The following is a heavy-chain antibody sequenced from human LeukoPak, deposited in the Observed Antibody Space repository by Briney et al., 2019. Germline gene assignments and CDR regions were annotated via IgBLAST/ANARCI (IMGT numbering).Heavy chain of an antibody. CDR1: GYTFTGYY. J-gene: IGHJ3*02. D-gene: IGHD6-19*01. CDR2: INPNSGGT. V-gene: IGHV1-2*06. CDR3: ARVQGWDDAFDI. Sequence: GASVNVSCKASGYTFTGYYMHWVRQAPGQGLEWMGRINPNSGGTNYAQKFQGRVTMTRDTSISTAYMELSRLRSDDTAVYYCARVQGWDDAFDIWGQGTMVTVSS.